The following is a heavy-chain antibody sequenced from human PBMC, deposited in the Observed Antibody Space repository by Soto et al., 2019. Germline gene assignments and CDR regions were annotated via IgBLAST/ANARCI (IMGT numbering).Heavy chain of an antibody. Sequence: GGSLRLSCAASGFTFSSYAMSWVRQAPGKGLEWVTAISGSGGSTYYADSVKGRFTISRDNSKNTLYLQMNSVRAEDTSVCYCAQEVYSSASEDFQHWGQGTLVTVSS. CDR2: ISGSGGST. D-gene: IGHD6-6*01. J-gene: IGHJ1*01. CDR1: GFTFSSYA. CDR3: AQEVYSSASEDFQH. V-gene: IGHV3-23*01.